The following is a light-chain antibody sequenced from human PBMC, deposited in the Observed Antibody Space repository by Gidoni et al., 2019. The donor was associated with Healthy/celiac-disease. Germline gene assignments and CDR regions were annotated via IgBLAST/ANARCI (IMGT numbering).Light chain of an antibody. CDR2: DAS. CDR3: QQRSN. V-gene: IGKV3-11*01. J-gene: IGKJ2*01. Sequence: EIVLTQSPATLSLSPGESATLSCRASQSVSSYLAWYQQKPGQAPRLLIYDASTRATGIPARFSGSGSGTDFTLTISSLEPEDFAVYYCQQRSNFGQGTKLEIK. CDR1: QSVSSY.